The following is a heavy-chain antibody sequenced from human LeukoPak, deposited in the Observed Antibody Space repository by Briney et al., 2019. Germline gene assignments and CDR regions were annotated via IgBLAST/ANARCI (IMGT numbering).Heavy chain of an antibody. CDR3: AKDAISSIAVRRFDD. J-gene: IGHJ4*02. CDR2: ISGNGGST. CDR1: GFTFSAYS. D-gene: IGHD6-6*01. V-gene: IGHV3-23*01. Sequence: GGSLRLSCAASGFTFSAYSMNWVRHAPGKGLEWVSGISGNGGSTCYTDSVKGRFTVSRDNSKNTLFLVMNSLRAEDTAVYYCAKDAISSIAVRRFDDWGQGTLVTVSS.